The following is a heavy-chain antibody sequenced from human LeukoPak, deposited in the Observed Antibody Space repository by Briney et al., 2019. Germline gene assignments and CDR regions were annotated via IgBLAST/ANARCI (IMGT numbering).Heavy chain of an antibody. J-gene: IGHJ3*02. D-gene: IGHD2-2*02. V-gene: IGHV4-34*01. CDR1: GGSFSGYY. CDR3: ARERDEGGVVVPAAITPSDAFDI. Sequence: SETLSLTCAVYGGSFSGYYWSWIRQPPGKGLEWIGEINHSGSTNYNPSLRSRVTISVDTSKNQFSLKLSSVTAADTAVYYCARERDEGGVVVPAAITPSDAFDIWGQGAMVTVSS. CDR2: INHSGST.